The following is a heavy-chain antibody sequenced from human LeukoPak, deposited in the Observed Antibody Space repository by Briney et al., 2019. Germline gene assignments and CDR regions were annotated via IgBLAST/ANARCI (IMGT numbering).Heavy chain of an antibody. V-gene: IGHV1-2*04. D-gene: IGHD3-22*01. CDR1: GYTFTGYY. J-gene: IGHJ4*02. CDR2: INPNSGGT. CDR3: ARVGPGYYYDSSGYFFDY. Sequence: ASVKVSCKASGYTFTGYYMHWVRQAPGQGLEWMGWINPNSGGTNYAQKFQGWVTMTGDTSISTAYMELSRLRSDDTAVYYCARVGPGYYYDSSGYFFDYWGQGTLVTVSS.